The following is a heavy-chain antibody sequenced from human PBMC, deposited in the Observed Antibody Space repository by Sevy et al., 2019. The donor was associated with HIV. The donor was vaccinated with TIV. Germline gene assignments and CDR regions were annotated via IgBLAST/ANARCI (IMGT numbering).Heavy chain of an antibody. Sequence: SESLSLTCTVSGGSITSSSFYWGWIRQPPGNGLEWIGSIYFSGSTYYNPSLKSRVSISVDTSKNQFSLTLTSVTAADTAVYYSARQHCTDGVCYRGDYYGMDVWGQGTTVTVSS. J-gene: IGHJ6*02. CDR1: GGSITSSSFY. V-gene: IGHV4-39*01. CDR2: IYFSGST. D-gene: IGHD2-8*01. CDR3: ARQHCTDGVCYRGDYYGMDV.